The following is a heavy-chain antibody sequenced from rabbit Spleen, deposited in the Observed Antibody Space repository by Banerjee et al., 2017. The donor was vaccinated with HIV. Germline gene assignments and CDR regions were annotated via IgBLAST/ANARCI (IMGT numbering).Heavy chain of an antibody. Sequence: QSLEESGGGLVKPGGTLTLTCKASGFSLFFYWMCWVRQAPGKGLELIGCIYAGDGSTDYTNWVNGRFTISKTSSTTVTLQMTSLTAADTATYFCVRSFTNWGVSWLDLWGPGTLVTVS. CDR3: VRSFTNWGVSWLDL. J-gene: IGHJ5*01. V-gene: IGHV1S40*01. CDR1: GFSLFFYW. CDR2: IYAGDGST. D-gene: IGHD4-1*01.